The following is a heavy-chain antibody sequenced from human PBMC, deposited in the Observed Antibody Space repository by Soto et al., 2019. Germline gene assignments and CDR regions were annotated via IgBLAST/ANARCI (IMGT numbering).Heavy chain of an antibody. CDR1: GGSISSYY. V-gene: IGHV4-59*01. Sequence: SETLSLTCTVSGGSISSYYWSWIRQPPGKGLEWIGYIYYSGSTNYNPSLKSRVTISVDTSKNQFSLKLSSVTAADTAVYYCARDKGDDAFDIWGQGTMVTVSS. D-gene: IGHD2-21*01. CDR2: IYYSGST. J-gene: IGHJ3*02. CDR3: ARDKGDDAFDI.